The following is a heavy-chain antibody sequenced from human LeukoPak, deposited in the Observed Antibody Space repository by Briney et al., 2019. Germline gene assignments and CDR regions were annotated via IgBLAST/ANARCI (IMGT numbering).Heavy chain of an antibody. V-gene: IGHV4-38-2*02. D-gene: IGHD5-12*01. CDR3: ARAVVADAFDI. CDR2: IYHSGST. J-gene: IGHJ3*02. Sequence: SETLSLTCTVSGYSISSGYYWGWIRQPPGKGLEWIGSIYHSGSTYYNPSLKSQVTISVDTSKNQFSLKLSSVTAADTAVYYCARAVVADAFDIWGQGTMVTVSS. CDR1: GYSISSGYY.